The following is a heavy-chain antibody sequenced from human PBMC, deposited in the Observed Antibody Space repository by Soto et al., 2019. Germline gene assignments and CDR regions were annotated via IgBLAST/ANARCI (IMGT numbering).Heavy chain of an antibody. CDR1: GYRFTSYW. J-gene: IGHJ6*02. D-gene: IGHD4-17*01. CDR2: IYPGDSDT. V-gene: IGHV5-51*01. CDR3: ARYGDYDMSQYGMDV. Sequence: XDSLIVSWHCSGYRFTSYWVGLVLQMPGKGLEWMGTIYPGDSDTRYSPSFQGQVTISADKSISTAYLQWSSLKASDTAMYYCARYGDYDMSQYGMDVWGQGTTVTVSS.